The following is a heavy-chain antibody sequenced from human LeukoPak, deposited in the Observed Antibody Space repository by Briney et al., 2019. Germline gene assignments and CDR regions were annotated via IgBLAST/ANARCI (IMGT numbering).Heavy chain of an antibody. Sequence: GGSLRLSCAASGFTFSSYWMHWVRQAPGKGPVWLSRISSDGSSTDYADSVKGRFTISRDNAKNTLYLQMNSLRAEDTAVYYCAREFEATGFWAFDYWGQGTLVTASS. CDR1: GFTFSSYW. V-gene: IGHV3-74*01. D-gene: IGHD3-16*01. J-gene: IGHJ4*02. CDR3: AREFEATGFWAFDY. CDR2: ISSDGSST.